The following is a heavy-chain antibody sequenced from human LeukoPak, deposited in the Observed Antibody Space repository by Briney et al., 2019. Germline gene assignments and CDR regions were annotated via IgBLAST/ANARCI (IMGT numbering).Heavy chain of an antibody. CDR1: GYTFTSYG. J-gene: IGHJ4*02. V-gene: IGHV1-18*01. CDR2: IGAYNGNT. CDR3: ARDDCTNGVCYVGY. Sequence: ASVKVSCKASGYTFTSYGISWVRQAPGQGLEWMGWIGAYNGNTNYAQKLQGRVTMTTDTSTSTAYMELRSLRSDDTAVYYCARDDCTNGVCYVGYWGQGTLVTVSS. D-gene: IGHD2-8*01.